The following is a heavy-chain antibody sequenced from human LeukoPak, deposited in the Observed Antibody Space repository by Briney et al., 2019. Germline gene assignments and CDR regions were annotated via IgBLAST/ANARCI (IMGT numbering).Heavy chain of an antibody. CDR1: GYTFTSYG. V-gene: IGHV1-18*04. J-gene: IGHJ4*01. Sequence: ASVKVSCKASGYTFTSYGISWVRQAPGQGLEWMGWISAYNGNTNYAQKLQGRVTMTTDTSTSTAYMELRSLRSDDTAVYYCGSWTYSSGWYYFDYWGHGTLVTVSS. CDR2: ISAYNGNT. CDR3: GSWTYSSGWYYFDY. D-gene: IGHD6-19*01.